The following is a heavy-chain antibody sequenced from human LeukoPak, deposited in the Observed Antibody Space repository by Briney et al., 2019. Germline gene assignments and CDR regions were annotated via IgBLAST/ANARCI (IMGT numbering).Heavy chain of an antibody. V-gene: IGHV4-34*01. J-gene: IGHJ6*01. CDR3: ARGRVMVYYYYGMDV. CDR2: INHSGST. CDR1: GGSFSGYY. Sequence: SETLSLTCAVYGGSFSGYYGSWIRQPPGKGLEWIGEINHSGSTNYNPSLKSRVTISVDTSKNQFSLKLSSVTAADTAVYYCARGRVMVYYYYGMDVWGKGPRSPSPQ. D-gene: IGHD3-10*01.